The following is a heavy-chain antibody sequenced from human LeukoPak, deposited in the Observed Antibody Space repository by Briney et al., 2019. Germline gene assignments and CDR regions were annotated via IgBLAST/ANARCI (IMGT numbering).Heavy chain of an antibody. CDR1: GGSISSYY. J-gene: IGHJ3*02. D-gene: IGHD3-10*01. CDR3: ARHVHWFGELLGAFDI. V-gene: IGHV4-59*08. Sequence: PSETLSLTCTVSGGSISSYYWSWIRHPPGKGLEWIGYIYYSGSTNYNPSLKSRVTISVDTSKNQFSLKLSSVTAADTAVYYCARHVHWFGELLGAFDIWGQGTMVTVSS. CDR2: IYYSGST.